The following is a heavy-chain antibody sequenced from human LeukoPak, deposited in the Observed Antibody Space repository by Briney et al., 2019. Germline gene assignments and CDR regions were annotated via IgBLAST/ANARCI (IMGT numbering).Heavy chain of an antibody. J-gene: IGHJ4*02. CDR3: ARALIGYYFDY. V-gene: IGHV3-30*04. CDR1: GFTFRSHA. D-gene: IGHD2-8*01. CDR2: ISYDGSNK. Sequence: GGSLRLSCAASGFTFRSHAMHWVRQAPGKRLEWVALISYDGSNKYYADSVKGRFTISRDNSKNSLYLQMNNLRAEDTAVYYCARALIGYYFDYWGQGTLVTVSS.